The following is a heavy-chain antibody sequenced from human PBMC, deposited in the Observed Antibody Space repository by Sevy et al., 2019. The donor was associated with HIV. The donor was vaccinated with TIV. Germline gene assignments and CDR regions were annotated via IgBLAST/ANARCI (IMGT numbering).Heavy chain of an antibody. D-gene: IGHD3-10*01. V-gene: IGHV4-39*01. Sequence: SETLSLTCIVSGGSISRSSYDWGWIRQPPGKGLEWIGSIYYSWSTYYNPSLKGRVTISVDTSKNQFSLIVISVTAADTAVYYCAGHGGLVDRAFDYWGQGTLVTVSS. CDR1: GGSISRSSYD. J-gene: IGHJ4*02. CDR3: AGHGGLVDRAFDY. CDR2: IYYSWST.